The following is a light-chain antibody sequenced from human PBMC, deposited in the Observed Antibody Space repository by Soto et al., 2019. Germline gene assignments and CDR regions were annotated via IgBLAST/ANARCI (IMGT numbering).Light chain of an antibody. Sequence: DIQMTQSPSSLSASVGDRVTITCRASEGIRNGLGWYQQKPGKAPKRLIYAASSLQSGVPSRFSGSGSVTEFTLTISSLQPEDFATYYCLQHNSYPWTFGQGTKVEIK. CDR3: LQHNSYPWT. J-gene: IGKJ1*01. V-gene: IGKV1-17*01. CDR1: EGIRNG. CDR2: AAS.